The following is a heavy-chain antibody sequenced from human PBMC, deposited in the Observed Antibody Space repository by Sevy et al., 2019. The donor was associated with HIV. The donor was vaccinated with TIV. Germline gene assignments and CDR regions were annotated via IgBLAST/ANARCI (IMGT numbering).Heavy chain of an antibody. D-gene: IGHD6-13*01. CDR3: AKSYSSSWYPRRGDWFDP. Sequence: GGSLRLSCAASGFTFSSYGMHWVRQAPGKGLEWVAVISYDGSNKYYADSVKGRFTISRDNSKNTLYLQMNSLRAEDTAVYYCAKSYSSSWYPRRGDWFDPWGQGTLVTVSS. J-gene: IGHJ5*02. CDR1: GFTFSSYG. V-gene: IGHV3-30*18. CDR2: ISYDGSNK.